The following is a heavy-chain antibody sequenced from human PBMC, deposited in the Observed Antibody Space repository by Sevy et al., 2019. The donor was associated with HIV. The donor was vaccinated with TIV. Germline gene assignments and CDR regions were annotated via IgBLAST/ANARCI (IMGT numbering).Heavy chain of an antibody. V-gene: IGHV3-64D*06. CDR2: ISSDGVST. CDR1: GFSFINSA. J-gene: IGHJ6*02. CDR3: VKDPDYNFWRGDYGMDV. D-gene: IGHD3-3*01. Sequence: GESLKSSCSGSGFSFINSAMNWVRQTPGKGLKYVSAISSDGVSTYYTDSVRGRFTISRDNSKNTLYLQMSSLRVEDTAVYYCVKDPDYNFWRGDYGMDVWGQGTTVTVSS.